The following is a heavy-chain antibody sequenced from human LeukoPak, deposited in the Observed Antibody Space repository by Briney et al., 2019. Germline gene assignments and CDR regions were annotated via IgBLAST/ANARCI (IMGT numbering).Heavy chain of an antibody. V-gene: IGHV4-39*07. D-gene: IGHD6-13*01. J-gene: IGHJ4*02. CDR1: GGSISSSSYY. CDR2: IYYSGST. CDR3: ARYLALSHSWYSSSWSDYFDY. Sequence: SETLSLTCTVSGGSISSSSYYWGWIRQPPGKGLEWIGSIYYSGSTYYNPSLKSRVTISVDTSKNQFSLKLSSVTAAGTAVYYCARYLALSHSWYSSSWSDYFDYWGQGTLVTVSS.